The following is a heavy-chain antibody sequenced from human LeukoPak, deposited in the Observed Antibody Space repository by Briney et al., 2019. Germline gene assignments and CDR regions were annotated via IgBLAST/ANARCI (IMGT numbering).Heavy chain of an antibody. CDR1: GFTFDDSA. Sequence: GRSLRLSCAASGFTFDDSAMHWVRQPPGKGLEWVSGISWNSFTTDYADSVKGRFTIYRDNAKNSLYLQMNSLGPEDTALYYCVGGASGSYYHFDYWGQGTLVTVSS. J-gene: IGHJ4*02. CDR3: VGGASGSYYHFDY. D-gene: IGHD3-10*01. V-gene: IGHV3-9*01. CDR2: ISWNSFTT.